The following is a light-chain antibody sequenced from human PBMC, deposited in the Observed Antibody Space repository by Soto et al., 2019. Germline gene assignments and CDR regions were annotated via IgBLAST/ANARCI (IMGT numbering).Light chain of an antibody. Sequence: QSVLTQPPSVSGAPGQRVTISCTGGSSNIGAGYDVHWYQQLPGTAPKLLIYGNSNRPSGVPDRFSGSKSGTSASLAITGLRAEDEADYYCQSYDSSLSALFGGGTKLTVL. CDR2: GNS. V-gene: IGLV1-40*01. CDR1: SSNIGAGYD. J-gene: IGLJ2*01. CDR3: QSYDSSLSAL.